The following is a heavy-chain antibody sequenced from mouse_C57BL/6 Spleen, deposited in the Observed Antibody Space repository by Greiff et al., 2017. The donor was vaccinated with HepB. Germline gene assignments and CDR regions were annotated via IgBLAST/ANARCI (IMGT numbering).Heavy chain of an antibody. J-gene: IGHJ2*01. V-gene: IGHV1-69*01. CDR1: GYTFTSYW. D-gene: IGHD2-10*02. CDR3: ARRSILFDY. CDR2: IDPSDSYT. Sequence: VQLQQPGAELVMPGASVKLSCKASGYTFTSYWMHWVKQRPGQGLEWIGEIDPSDSYTNYNQKFKGKSTLTVDKSSSTAYMQLSSLTSEDSAVYYCARRSILFDYWGQGTTLTVSS.